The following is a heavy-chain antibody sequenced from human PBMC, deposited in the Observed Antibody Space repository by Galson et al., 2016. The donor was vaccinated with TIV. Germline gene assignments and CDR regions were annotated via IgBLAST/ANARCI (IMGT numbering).Heavy chain of an antibody. D-gene: IGHD6-19*01. CDR3: ARVVAVAGYFDY. CDR1: GYNFIGYY. CDR2: IIPNSGGT. V-gene: IGHV1-2*02. Sequence: SVKVSCKASGYNFIGYYMHWVRQAPGQGLEWMGWIIPNSGGTNYAQKFQGRVTITRDKSMRTAYMELSRLRSDDTAVYYCARVVAVAGYFDYWGKGTLVTVPS. J-gene: IGHJ4*02.